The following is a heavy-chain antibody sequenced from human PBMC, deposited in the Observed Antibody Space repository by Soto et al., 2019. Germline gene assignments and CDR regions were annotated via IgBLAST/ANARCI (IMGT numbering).Heavy chain of an antibody. CDR1: GGSVSSSGYY. J-gene: IGHJ4*02. V-gene: IGHV4-61*08. CDR2: IYYSGST. CDR3: ARLGGYYQAFDS. Sequence: PSETLSLTCTVSGGSVSSSGYYWSWIRQPPGKGLEWIGYIYYSGSTTYNPSLKSRVNISVDTSQNQFSLNLSSVTAADTAVYYCARLGGYYQAFDSWGQGTLVTVSS. D-gene: IGHD3-22*01.